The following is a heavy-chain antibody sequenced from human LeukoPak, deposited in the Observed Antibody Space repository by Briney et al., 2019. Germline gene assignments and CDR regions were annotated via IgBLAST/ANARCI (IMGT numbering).Heavy chain of an antibody. CDR3: ARDPGSKDFWSGYYTPILYFDY. J-gene: IGHJ4*02. D-gene: IGHD3-3*01. CDR1: GFTFSDYY. V-gene: IGHV3-11*01. CDR2: ISSSCSTI. Sequence: PGGSLRLSCAASGFTFSDYYMSWIRQAPGKGLEWVSYISSSCSTIYYADSVKGRFTISRDNAKNSLYLQMNSLRAEDTAVYYCARDPGSKDFWSGYYTPILYFDYWGQGTLVTVSS.